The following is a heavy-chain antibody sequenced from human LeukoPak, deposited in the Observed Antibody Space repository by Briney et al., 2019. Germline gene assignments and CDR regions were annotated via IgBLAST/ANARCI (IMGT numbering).Heavy chain of an antibody. V-gene: IGHV3-30-3*01. CDR3: ARGSGGRTIWVVVPAAQSSNYYYYGMDV. CDR1: GFTFSSYV. D-gene: IGHD2-2*01. CDR2: ISYDGSNK. J-gene: IGHJ6*02. Sequence: GGSLRLSCAASGFTFSSYVIHWVRQAPGKGLEWVAVISYDGSNKYYADSVKGRFTISRDNSKNTLYLQMNSLRAEDTAVYYCARGSGGRTIWVVVPAAQSSNYYYYGMDVWGQGTTVTVSS.